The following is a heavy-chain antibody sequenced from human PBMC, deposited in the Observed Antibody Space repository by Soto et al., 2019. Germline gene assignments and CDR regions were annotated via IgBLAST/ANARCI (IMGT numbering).Heavy chain of an antibody. D-gene: IGHD2-15*01. CDR3: AKGAYAVVAASYFDY. CDR1: GFTFSSYG. CDR2: ISYDGSNK. Sequence: QVQLVESGGGVVQPGRSLRLSCAASGFTFSSYGIHWVRQAPGKGLEWVAVISYDGSNKYYADSVEGRFTISRDNSKNTLYLQMNSLRAEDTAVYYCAKGAYAVVAASYFDYWGQGTLVTVSS. V-gene: IGHV3-30*18. J-gene: IGHJ4*02.